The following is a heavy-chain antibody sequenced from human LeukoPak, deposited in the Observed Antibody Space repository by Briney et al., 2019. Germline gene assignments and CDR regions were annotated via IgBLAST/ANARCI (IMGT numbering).Heavy chain of an antibody. CDR1: GDSVSSNSAA. V-gene: IGHV6-1*01. Sequence: SQTLSLTCAISGDSVSSNSAAWNWIRQSPSRGLEWLGRTYYRFKLYNDYAVSVKSRITINPDTSKNQFSLQLNSVTPEDTAVYYCARDSPRWSSGYNWFDPWGQGTLVTVSS. CDR3: ARDSPRWSSGYNWFDP. J-gene: IGHJ5*02. D-gene: IGHD6-19*01. CDR2: TYYRFKLYN.